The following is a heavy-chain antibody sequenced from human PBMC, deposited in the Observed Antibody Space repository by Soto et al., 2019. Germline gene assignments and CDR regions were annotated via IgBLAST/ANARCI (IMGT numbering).Heavy chain of an antibody. CDR1: GYTFTSYA. V-gene: IGHV1-3*01. CDR2: INAGNGNT. J-gene: IGHJ4*02. CDR3: ARDRVMVRGVIPYYFDY. Sequence: QVQLVQSGAEVKKPGASVKVSCKASGYTFTSYAMHWVRQAPGQRLEWMGWINAGNGNTKYSQKFQGRVTITRDTSESTAYMELSSLRSEDTAVYYCARDRVMVRGVIPYYFDYWGQGTLVTVSS. D-gene: IGHD3-10*01.